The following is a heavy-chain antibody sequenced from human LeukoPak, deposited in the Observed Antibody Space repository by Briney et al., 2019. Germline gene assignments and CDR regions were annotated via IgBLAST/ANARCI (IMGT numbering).Heavy chain of an antibody. CDR1: GGSFSGYY. CDR2: INHSGST. Sequence: SETLSLTCAVYGGSFSGYYWSWIRQPPGKGLEWIGEINHSGSTNYNPSLKSRVTISVDTSKNQFSLKLSSVTAADTAVYYCARGSAAGTWGPNWFDPWGQGTLVTVSS. D-gene: IGHD6-13*01. V-gene: IGHV4-34*01. CDR3: ARGSAAGTWGPNWFDP. J-gene: IGHJ5*02.